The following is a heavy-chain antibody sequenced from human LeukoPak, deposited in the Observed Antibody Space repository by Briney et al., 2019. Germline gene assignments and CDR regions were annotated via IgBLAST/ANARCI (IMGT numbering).Heavy chain of an antibody. CDR1: GFTVSSNY. CDR2: ISGSGGST. D-gene: IGHD5-18*01. V-gene: IGHV3-23*01. CDR3: AKDRSYGLFDP. Sequence: PGGSLRLSCATSGFTVSSNYMSWVRQAPGKGLEWVSAISGSGGSTYYADSVKGRFTISRDNSKNTLYLQMNSLRAEDTAVYYCAKDRSYGLFDPWGQGTLVTVSS. J-gene: IGHJ5*02.